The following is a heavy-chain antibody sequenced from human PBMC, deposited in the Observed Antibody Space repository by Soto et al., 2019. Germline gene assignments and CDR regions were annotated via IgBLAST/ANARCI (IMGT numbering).Heavy chain of an antibody. D-gene: IGHD4-17*01. V-gene: IGHV4-39*01. Sequence: QLQLQESGPGLVKPSETLSLTCTVSGGSISSSSYYWGWIRQPPGKGLEWIGSIYYSGSTYYNPSLKSRVTISVDTSKNQFSLKLSSVTAADTAVYYCARPPSRGDSADAFDIWGQGTMVTVSS. CDR2: IYYSGST. J-gene: IGHJ3*02. CDR3: ARPPSRGDSADAFDI. CDR1: GGSISSSSYY.